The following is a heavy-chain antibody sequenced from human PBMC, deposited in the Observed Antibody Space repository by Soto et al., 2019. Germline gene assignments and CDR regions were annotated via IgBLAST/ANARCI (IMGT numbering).Heavy chain of an antibody. Sequence: GESLKISCKGSGYSFTSYWIGWVRQMPGKGLEWMGIIYPGDSDTRYSPSFQGQVTISADKSISTAYLQWSSLKASDTAMYYCARLSSEGSGSSRDDAFDIWGQGTMVTVSS. CDR2: IYPGDSDT. V-gene: IGHV5-51*01. J-gene: IGHJ3*02. CDR3: ARLSSEGSGSSRDDAFDI. D-gene: IGHD3-10*01. CDR1: GYSFTSYW.